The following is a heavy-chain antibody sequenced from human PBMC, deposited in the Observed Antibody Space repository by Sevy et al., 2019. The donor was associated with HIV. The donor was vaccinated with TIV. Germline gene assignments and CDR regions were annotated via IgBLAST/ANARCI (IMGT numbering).Heavy chain of an antibody. CDR1: GLTFSTYG. Sequence: LRLSCAASGLTFSTYGMHWVRQAPGKGLEWVAVISYDGNIQYYADSVKGRFTVSRDNSKNTLYLQMNSLRAEDSAVYYCAKDQGGYNYAPGYWGQGTLVTVSS. V-gene: IGHV3-30*18. CDR3: AKDQGGYNYAPGY. CDR2: ISYDGNIQ. D-gene: IGHD5-18*01. J-gene: IGHJ4*02.